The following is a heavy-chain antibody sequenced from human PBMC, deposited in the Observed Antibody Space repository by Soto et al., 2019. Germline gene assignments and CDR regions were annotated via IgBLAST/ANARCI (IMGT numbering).Heavy chain of an antibody. CDR3: AKGFDDILTGYFDY. D-gene: IGHD3-9*01. CDR1: GFTFSTYY. Sequence: GGSLRLSCAASGFTFSTYYMNWVRQAPGKGLEWVANIKQDGSEKYYADSVKGRFTISRDNSKNTLYLQMNSLRAEDTAVYYCAKGFDDILTGYFDYWGQGTLVTVSS. V-gene: IGHV3-7*03. CDR2: IKQDGSEK. J-gene: IGHJ4*02.